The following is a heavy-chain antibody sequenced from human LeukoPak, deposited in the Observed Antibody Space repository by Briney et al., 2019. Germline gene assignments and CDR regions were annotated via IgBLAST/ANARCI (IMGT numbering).Heavy chain of an antibody. V-gene: IGHV1-69*05. J-gene: IGHJ3*02. D-gene: IGHD3-22*01. Sequence: SVKVSCKASGGTFSSYAISWVRQAPGQGLEWMGRIIPIFGTANYAQKFQGRGTITTDESTSTAYMELSSLRSEDTAVYYCAPHSDSRSDFDIWGQGTMVTVSS. CDR1: GGTFSSYA. CDR3: APHSDSRSDFDI. CDR2: IIPIFGTA.